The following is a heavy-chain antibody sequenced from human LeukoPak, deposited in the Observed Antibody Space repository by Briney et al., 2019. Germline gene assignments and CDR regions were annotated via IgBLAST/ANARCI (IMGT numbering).Heavy chain of an antibody. V-gene: IGHV3-7*01. CDR2: LKQDGSEK. D-gene: IGHD4-17*01. CDR1: GFTFSSYW. CDR3: ARDKYGDYDY. J-gene: IGHJ4*02. Sequence: GGSLRLSCAAYGFTFSSYWMSWVRQAPGKGLEWVANLKQDGSEKYYVDSVKGRFTISRDNAKNSLYLQMNSLRAEDTAVYYCARDKYGDYDYWGQGTLVTVSS.